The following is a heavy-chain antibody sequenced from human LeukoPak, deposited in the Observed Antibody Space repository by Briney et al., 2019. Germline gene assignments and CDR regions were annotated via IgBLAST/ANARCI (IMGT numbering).Heavy chain of an antibody. Sequence: SETMSLTCTVSGGSISSSSYYWGWIRQPPGKGLEWIGSIYYSGSTYYNPSLKSRVTISVDTSKNQFSLKLSSVTAADTAVYYCARDPILGYCSSTSCSDYWGQGTLVTVSS. D-gene: IGHD2-2*01. J-gene: IGHJ4*02. V-gene: IGHV4-39*02. CDR1: GGSISSSSYY. CDR3: ARDPILGYCSSTSCSDY. CDR2: IYYSGST.